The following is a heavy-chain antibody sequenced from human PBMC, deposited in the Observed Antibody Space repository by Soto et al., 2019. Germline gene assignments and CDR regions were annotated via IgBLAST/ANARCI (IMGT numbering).Heavy chain of an antibody. CDR2: IYHSGST. Sequence: SETLSLTCTFSGDSITSPDFYWGWIRRPPGQGLEWIGEIYHSGSTNYNPSLKSRVTISVDTSKNQFSLKLSSVTAADTAVYYCAGRDCSGGSCYPNWFDPWGQGTLVTVS. CDR1: GDSITSPDFY. V-gene: IGHV4-39*07. D-gene: IGHD2-15*01. CDR3: AGRDCSGGSCYPNWFDP. J-gene: IGHJ5*02.